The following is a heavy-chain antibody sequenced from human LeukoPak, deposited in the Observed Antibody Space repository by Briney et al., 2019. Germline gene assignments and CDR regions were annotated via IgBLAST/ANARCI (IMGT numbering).Heavy chain of an antibody. CDR1: GGTFSSYA. Sequence: ASVKVSCKASGGTFSSYAISWVRQAPGQGLEWMGRIIPIFGTANYAQKFQGRVTMTRDTSTSTVYMELSSLRSEDTAVYYCARAIAVAGVDYWGQGTLVTVSS. J-gene: IGHJ4*02. CDR3: ARAIAVAGVDY. V-gene: IGHV1-69*05. D-gene: IGHD6-19*01. CDR2: IIPIFGTA.